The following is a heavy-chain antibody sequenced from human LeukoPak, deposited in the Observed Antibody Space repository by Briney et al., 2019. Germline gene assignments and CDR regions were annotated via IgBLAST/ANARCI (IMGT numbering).Heavy chain of an antibody. J-gene: IGHJ6*03. CDR2: INWNGGST. CDR3: ARATRLRSYFYYMDV. Sequence: GGSLRLSCAAAGFTFDDYGMSWVRQAPVKGLEWVSGINWNGGSTRYADSVKGRFTISRDNAKNSLYLQMNSLRAEDTALYYCARATRLRSYFYYMDVWGKGTTVTVSS. CDR1: GFTFDDYG. V-gene: IGHV3-20*04. D-gene: IGHD5-12*01.